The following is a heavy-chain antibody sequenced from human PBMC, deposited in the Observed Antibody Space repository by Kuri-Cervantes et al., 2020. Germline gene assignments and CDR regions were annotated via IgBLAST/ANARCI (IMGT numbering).Heavy chain of an antibody. CDR1: GFIFADYG. CDR3: AKDLGRLTLIGQLDS. Sequence: GESLKISCVASGFIFADYGMSWVRQTPGKGLEWVSGINWNGGGTGYGDSVKGRFTISRDNAKNSLFLQMDSLRPEDTALYFCAKDLGRLTLIGQLDSWGQGTLVTVSS. V-gene: IGHV3-20*04. CDR2: INWNGGGT. D-gene: IGHD3-22*01. J-gene: IGHJ5*01.